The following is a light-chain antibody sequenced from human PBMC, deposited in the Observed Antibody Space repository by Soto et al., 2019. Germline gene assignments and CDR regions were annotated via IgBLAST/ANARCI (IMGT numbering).Light chain of an antibody. CDR3: QQYGGSPT. J-gene: IGKJ5*01. CDR1: QSVSSSY. CDR2: GAS. Sequence: EIVLTQSPGTLSLSPGERATLSCRASQSVSSSYLAWYQQKPVQSPRLLIYGASNRATGIPDRFSGSGSGTDFTLTISRLEAGDFAVYSCQQYGGSPTFGQGTRLEIK. V-gene: IGKV3-20*01.